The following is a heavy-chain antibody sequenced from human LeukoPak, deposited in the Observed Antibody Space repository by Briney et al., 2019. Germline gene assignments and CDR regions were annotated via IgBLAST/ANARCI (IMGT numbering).Heavy chain of an antibody. CDR2: TRKKANSYTT. V-gene: IGHV3-72*01. CDR1: GFTFSDHY. Sequence: PGGSLRLSCAASGFTFSDHYMDWVRQAPGKGLEWIGRTRKKANSYTTEYAASVKGRFTISRDDSKNSLYLQMNSLETEDTAAYYCARVMSVDTAVLDYWGQGTLVTVSS. J-gene: IGHJ4*02. D-gene: IGHD5-18*01. CDR3: ARVMSVDTAVLDY.